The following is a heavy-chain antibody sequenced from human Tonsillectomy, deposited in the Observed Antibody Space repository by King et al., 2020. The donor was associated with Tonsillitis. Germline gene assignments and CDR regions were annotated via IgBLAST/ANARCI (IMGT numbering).Heavy chain of an antibody. J-gene: IGHJ4*02. CDR1: GFTFNDAW. V-gene: IGHV3-15*07. CDR2: IKSKIDGGTT. D-gene: IGHD5-18*01. Sequence: VQLVESGGGLVKPGGSLRLSCAASGFTFNDAWMNWVRQAPGKGLEWVGRIKSKIDGGTTDYAAPMKGRFTISRDDSKKTFYLQMNSLKIEDTAVYFCTTLGYSYPFDYWGQGTLVTVSS. CDR3: TTLGYSYPFDY.